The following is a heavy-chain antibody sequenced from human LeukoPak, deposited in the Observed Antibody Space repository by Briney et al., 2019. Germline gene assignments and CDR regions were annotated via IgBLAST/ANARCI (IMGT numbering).Heavy chain of an antibody. CDR1: GYTFTSYG. Sequence: GASVKVSCKASGYTFTSYGISWVRQAPGQGLEWMGWISAYNGNTNYAQKLQGRVTMTTDTSTSTAYMELRSLRSDDTAVYYCARAPFDIVVVPAAQGDWFDPWGQGTLVTVSS. D-gene: IGHD2-2*01. CDR2: ISAYNGNT. J-gene: IGHJ5*02. V-gene: IGHV1-18*01. CDR3: ARAPFDIVVVPAAQGDWFDP.